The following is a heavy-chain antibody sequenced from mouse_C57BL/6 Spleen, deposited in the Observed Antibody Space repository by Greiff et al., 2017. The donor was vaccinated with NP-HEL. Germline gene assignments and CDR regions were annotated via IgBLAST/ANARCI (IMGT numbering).Heavy chain of an antibody. J-gene: IGHJ1*03. Sequence: VQLKESGPELVKPGDSVKISCKASGYSFTGYFMNWVMQSHGKSLEWIGRINPYNGDTFYNQKFKGKATLTVDKSSSTAHMELRSLTSEDSAVYYCARRETTTDWYFDVWGTGTTVTVSS. V-gene: IGHV1-20*01. CDR2: INPYNGDT. CDR1: GYSFTGYF. D-gene: IGHD1-1*01. CDR3: ARRETTTDWYFDV.